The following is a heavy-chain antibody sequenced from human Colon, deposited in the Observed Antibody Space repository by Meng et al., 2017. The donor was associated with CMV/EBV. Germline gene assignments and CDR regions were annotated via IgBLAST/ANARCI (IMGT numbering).Heavy chain of an antibody. D-gene: IGHD3-3*01. V-gene: IGHV3-74*01. CDR3: VRGFKDYDFWYGPPEYFQY. J-gene: IGHJ1*01. CDR2: INGDESST. CDR1: GVTFSSYW. Sequence: GGSLRLSCAASGVTFSSYWMHWVCRAPGKGLVWVSRINGDESSTSYADSVTGRFTISRDNARNTLQLQMNSLRAEDTAVYYCVRGFKDYDFWYGPPEYFQYWGQGTLVTVSS.